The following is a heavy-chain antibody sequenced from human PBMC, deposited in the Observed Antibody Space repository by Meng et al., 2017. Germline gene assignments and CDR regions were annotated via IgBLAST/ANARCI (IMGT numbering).Heavy chain of an antibody. V-gene: IGHV3-21*01. CDR2: ISSSSSYI. J-gene: IGHJ6*02. Sequence: GESLKISCAASGFTFSSYSMNWVRQAPGKGLEWVSSISSSSSYIYYADSEKGRFTNSRDNAKSSLYLQMNSLRAEDTAVYYCARARYNWNYAPPGTQRAPVFYGMDVWGQGTTVTVSS. CDR1: GFTFSSYS. D-gene: IGHD1-7*01. CDR3: ARARYNWNYAPPGTQRAPVFYGMDV.